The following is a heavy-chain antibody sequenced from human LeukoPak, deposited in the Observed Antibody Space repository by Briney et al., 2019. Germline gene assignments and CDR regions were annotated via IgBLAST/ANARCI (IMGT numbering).Heavy chain of an antibody. CDR1: GGSISSSSYY. CDR2: IYYSGST. V-gene: IGHV4-39*02. Sequence: SETLSLTCTVSGGSISSSSYYWGWIRQPPGKGLEWIGSIYYSGSTYYNPSLKSRVTISVDTSKNQFSLKLSSVTAADTAVYYCARDYGGTLDYWGQGTLVTVSS. CDR3: ARDYGGTLDY. D-gene: IGHD4-23*01. J-gene: IGHJ4*02.